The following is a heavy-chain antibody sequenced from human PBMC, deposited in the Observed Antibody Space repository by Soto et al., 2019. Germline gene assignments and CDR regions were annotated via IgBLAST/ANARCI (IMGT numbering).Heavy chain of an antibody. Sequence: GGSLRLSCAASGFTFSSYSMNWVRQAPGKGLEWVSYISSSSSTIYYADSVKGRFTISRDNAKNSLYLQMNSLRDEDTAVYYCARDPEYSSSRVGPPNWFDPWGQGTLVTVSS. D-gene: IGHD6-6*01. CDR3: ARDPEYSSSRVGPPNWFDP. CDR2: ISSSSSTI. J-gene: IGHJ5*02. CDR1: GFTFSSYS. V-gene: IGHV3-48*02.